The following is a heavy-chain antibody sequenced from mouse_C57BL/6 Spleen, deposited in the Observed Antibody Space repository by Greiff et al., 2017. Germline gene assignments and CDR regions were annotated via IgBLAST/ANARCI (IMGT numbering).Heavy chain of an antibody. CDR1: GYTFTSYW. D-gene: IGHD2-4*01. Sequence: QVQLQQPGAELVKPGASVKMSCKASGYTFTSYWITWVKQRPGQGLEWIGDIYPGSGSTNYNEKFKSKATLTVDTSSSTAYMPLSSLTSADSAVYYFARRVDYDEGFAYFGPGTLFTVSA. V-gene: IGHV1-55*01. CDR3: ARRVDYDEGFAY. CDR2: IYPGSGST. J-gene: IGHJ3*01.